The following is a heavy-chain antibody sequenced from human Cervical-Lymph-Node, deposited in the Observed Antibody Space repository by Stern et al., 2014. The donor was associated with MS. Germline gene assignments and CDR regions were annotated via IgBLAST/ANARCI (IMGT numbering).Heavy chain of an antibody. V-gene: IGHV1-69*04. Sequence: VQLVQSGAEVKKPGSSVKVSCKASGGTFRSNTIAWVRQAPGQGLEWMGRINPKVGLANYAQKFQGRVTITAYSSTSTVYMELSSLRSEDTALYYCARDGTTYYDDVWGSYRYDYWGQGTLVTVSS. CDR1: GGTFRSNT. CDR3: ARDGTTYYDDVWGSYRYDY. J-gene: IGHJ4*02. CDR2: INPKVGLA. D-gene: IGHD3-16*02.